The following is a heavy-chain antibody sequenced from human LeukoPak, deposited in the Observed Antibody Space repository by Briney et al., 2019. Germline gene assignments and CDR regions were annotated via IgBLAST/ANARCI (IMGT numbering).Heavy chain of an antibody. V-gene: IGHV1-69*05. D-gene: IGHD2-21*02. Sequence: ASVKVSCKASGGTFSSYAISWVRQAPGQGLEWMGGIIPIFGTTNYAQKFQGRVTITTDESTSTAYMELSSLGSEDTAVYYCARGVVTAIPYYYYYYMDVWAKGPRSPSP. CDR2: IIPIFGTT. CDR1: GGTFSSYA. CDR3: ARGVVTAIPYYYYYYMDV. J-gene: IGHJ6*03.